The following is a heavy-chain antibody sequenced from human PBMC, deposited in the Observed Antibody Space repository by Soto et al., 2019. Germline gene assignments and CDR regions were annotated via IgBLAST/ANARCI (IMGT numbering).Heavy chain of an antibody. V-gene: IGHV3-23*01. J-gene: IGHJ4*02. CDR2: ISGSGGST. D-gene: IGHD1-26*01. Sequence: EVQLLESGGGLVQPGGSLRLSCAASGFTFSSYAMRWVRQAPVKGLEWVSAISGSGGSTYYADSVKGRFTISRDNSKNTLCLQINGRRAEATAVYYCARRGSGSYYDCWGQGTLVTGSS. CDR3: ARRGSGSYYDC. CDR1: GFTFSSYA.